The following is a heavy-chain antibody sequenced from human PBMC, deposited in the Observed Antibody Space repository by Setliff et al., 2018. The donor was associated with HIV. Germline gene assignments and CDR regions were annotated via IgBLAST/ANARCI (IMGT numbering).Heavy chain of an antibody. CDR3: AKDGISGGAYPPYYFDY. D-gene: IGHD2-15*01. CDR1: GFSFNYFW. Sequence: PGGSLRLSCAASGFSFNYFWMHWVRQVPGKGLAWVSRVYSAGTTTTYADSVKGRFTISRDNSKSTLYLQMNGLRVEDTAVYYCAKDGISGGAYPPYYFDYWGHGTLVTVSS. CDR2: VYSAGTTT. V-gene: IGHV3-74*01. J-gene: IGHJ4*01.